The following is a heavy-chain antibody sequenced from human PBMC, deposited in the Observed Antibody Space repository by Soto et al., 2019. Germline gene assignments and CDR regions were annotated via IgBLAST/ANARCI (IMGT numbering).Heavy chain of an antibody. CDR1: GFTFTNYW. CDR2: INPDGSRT. V-gene: IGHV3-74*01. Sequence: EVPLVESGGGLVQPGGSLRLSCAASGFTFTNYWMHWVRQAPGKGLMWVSRINPDGSRTSYADSVKGRFAISRDNAKNTRYLQMNSLRAEDTAVYYCARVKSGSYDWFDPWGQGTLVTVSS. D-gene: IGHD3-10*01. CDR3: ARVKSGSYDWFDP. J-gene: IGHJ5*02.